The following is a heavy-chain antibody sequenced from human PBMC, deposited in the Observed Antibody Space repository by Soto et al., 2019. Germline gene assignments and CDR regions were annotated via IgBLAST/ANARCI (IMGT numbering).Heavy chain of an antibody. CDR1: GFSLSSTRVA. Sequence: QITLKESGPTLVKPTQTLTLTCTFSGFSLSSTRVAVGWIRQPPGKALEWLALIYWDDDKRYSPFLKSRLTITKDTSKNQVVLTMTTMCPVDTPTYYCAHSVVAGLGYYFDYWGQGTMVTVSS. V-gene: IGHV2-5*02. CDR2: IYWDDDK. D-gene: IGHD6-19*01. CDR3: AHSVVAGLGYYFDY. J-gene: IGHJ4*02.